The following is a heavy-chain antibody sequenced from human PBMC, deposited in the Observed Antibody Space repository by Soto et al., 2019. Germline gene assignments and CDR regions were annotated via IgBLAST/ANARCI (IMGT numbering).Heavy chain of an antibody. J-gene: IGHJ5*02. Sequence: SETLSLTCTVSGDSISSYSWSWIRQPPGKGLEWIGNIHYNGNTKYSPSLKSRVTMSVDTSKNHFSLELRAVTAADTAVYYCATLPPRIVVMTTEIPSWGQGTLVTVSS. CDR3: ATLPPRIVVMTTEIPS. CDR2: IHYNGNT. V-gene: IGHV4-59*12. D-gene: IGHD2-21*02. CDR1: GDSISSYS.